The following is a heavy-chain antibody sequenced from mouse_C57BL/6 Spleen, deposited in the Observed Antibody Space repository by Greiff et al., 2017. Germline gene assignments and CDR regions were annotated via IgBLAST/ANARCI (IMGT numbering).Heavy chain of an antibody. Sequence: QVQLMQPGAELVMPGGSVKLSCKASGYTFTSYGMHWVQQRPGQGLEWIGEIDRSGSYTNYNHKFKGKSTLTVDKSSSTAYMQLSSLTSEDSAVYYCARNSQYFDVWGTGTTVTVSS. V-gene: IGHV1-69*01. J-gene: IGHJ1*03. CDR1: GYTFTSYG. CDR3: ARNSQYFDV. CDR2: IDRSGSYT.